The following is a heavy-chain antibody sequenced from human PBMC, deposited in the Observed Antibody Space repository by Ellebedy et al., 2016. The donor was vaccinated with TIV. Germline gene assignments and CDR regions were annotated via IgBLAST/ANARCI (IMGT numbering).Heavy chain of an antibody. CDR1: GFTFSIHG. V-gene: IGHV3-30*03. J-gene: IGHJ2*01. Sequence: GESLKISCAASGFTFSIHGMHWVRQAPGKGLEWVAVVAADGGAKFYADSVKGQFTISRDNAKETVDLQMNGLTTDDTAMYYCARELGQDNWYFDLWGRGILVTVSS. D-gene: IGHD5-24*01. CDR2: VAADGGAK. CDR3: ARELGQDNWYFDL.